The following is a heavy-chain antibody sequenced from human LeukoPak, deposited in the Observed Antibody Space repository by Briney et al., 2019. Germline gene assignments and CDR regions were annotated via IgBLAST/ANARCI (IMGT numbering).Heavy chain of an antibody. J-gene: IGHJ4*02. V-gene: IGHV3-21*01. Sequence: GGSLRLSCVASGFSFSSYSMNWVRQAPGKGLEWVSSITSDSGYIYYADSVKGRFTISRDNAKDSLSLQMNSLRADDTAVYYCARAGGPSTGWTTGTYYFDYWGQGTLVIVSS. D-gene: IGHD6-19*01. CDR1: GFSFSSYS. CDR3: ARAGGPSTGWTTGTYYFDY. CDR2: ITSDSGYI.